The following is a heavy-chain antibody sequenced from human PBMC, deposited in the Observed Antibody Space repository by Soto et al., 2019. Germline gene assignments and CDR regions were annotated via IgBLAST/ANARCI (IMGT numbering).Heavy chain of an antibody. CDR1: GFTFSSYG. CDR3: AKDLNYDSSGYGNSFDP. Sequence: GGSLRLSCAASGFTFSSYGMHWVRQAPGKGLEWVAVISYDGSNKYYADSVKGPFTISRDNSKNTLYLQMNSLRAEDTAVYYCAKDLNYDSSGYGNSFDPWGQGTLVTVSS. CDR2: ISYDGSNK. J-gene: IGHJ5*02. D-gene: IGHD3-22*01. V-gene: IGHV3-30*18.